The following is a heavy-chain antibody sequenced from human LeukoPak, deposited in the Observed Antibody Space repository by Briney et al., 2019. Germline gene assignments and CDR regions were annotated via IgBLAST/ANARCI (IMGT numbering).Heavy chain of an antibody. CDR2: IYYSGST. V-gene: IGHV4-59*12. Sequence: SETLSLTCTVSGGSISSYYWSWIRQPPGKGLEWIGYIYYSGSTNYNPSLKSRVTISVDTSKNQFSLKLSSVTAADTAVYYCARDRRRGGRYFDLWGRGTLVTVSS. D-gene: IGHD3-10*01. CDR3: ARDRRRGGRYFDL. J-gene: IGHJ2*01. CDR1: GGSISSYY.